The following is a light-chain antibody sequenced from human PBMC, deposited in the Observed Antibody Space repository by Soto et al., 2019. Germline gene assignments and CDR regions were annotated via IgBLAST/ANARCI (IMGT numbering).Light chain of an antibody. CDR2: YDS. Sequence: SYELTQPPSVSVAPGKTARMTCGGNNFGGKGVHWNQQKPGQAPVLVIFYDSDRPSGIPERFSGSNSGNTATLTSSRVEAGDAADYYCQVSRVFGGGTKLTVL. J-gene: IGLJ3*02. V-gene: IGLV3-21*01. CDR1: NFGGKG. CDR3: QVSRV.